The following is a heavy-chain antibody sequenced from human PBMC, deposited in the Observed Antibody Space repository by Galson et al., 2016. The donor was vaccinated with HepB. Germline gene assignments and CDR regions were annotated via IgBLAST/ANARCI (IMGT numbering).Heavy chain of an antibody. V-gene: IGHV4-39*01. D-gene: IGHD2-2*01. CDR2: IYHTGST. CDR1: GGSITSGSYY. J-gene: IGHJ4*02. CDR3: ARMPDS. Sequence: ETLSLTCTVSGGSITSGSYYWGWIRQSPGKGLVWIASIYHTGSTYYNPSLQSRVSISVDTSDNQFSLKLSSVTASDTAMDDCARMPDSWGQGTLVTVSS.